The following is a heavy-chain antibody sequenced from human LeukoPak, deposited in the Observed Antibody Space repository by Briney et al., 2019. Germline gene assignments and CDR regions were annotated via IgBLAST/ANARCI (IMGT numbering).Heavy chain of an antibody. Sequence: SQTLSLTCTVSGGSISSGGYYWSWIRQPPGKGLEWIGYIYHSGSTYYNPSLKSRVTISVDRSKNQFSLKLSSVTAADTVVYYGARGDSSPYYFDYWGQGTLVTVSS. V-gene: IGHV4-30-2*01. CDR3: ARGDSSPYYFDY. CDR2: IYHSGST. J-gene: IGHJ4*02. D-gene: IGHD6-6*01. CDR1: GGSISSGGYY.